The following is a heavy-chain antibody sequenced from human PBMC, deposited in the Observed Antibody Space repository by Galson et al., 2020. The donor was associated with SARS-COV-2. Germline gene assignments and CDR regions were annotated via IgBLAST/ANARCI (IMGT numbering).Heavy chain of an antibody. CDR3: VRDLQD. J-gene: IGHJ4*02. Sequence: GESLKISCAASGFSVNSNYMSWVRQAPGKGLEWVSIIYSDNSTYYADSVRGRFTTSRDKSQNTLFLQLNSLGAEDTARYYCVRDLQDWGQGTLVTVAS. CDR2: IYSDNST. V-gene: IGHV3-53*01. D-gene: IGHD2-15*01. CDR1: GFSVNSNY.